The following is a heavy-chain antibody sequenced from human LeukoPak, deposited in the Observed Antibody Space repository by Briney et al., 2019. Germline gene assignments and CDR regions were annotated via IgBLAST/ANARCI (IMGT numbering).Heavy chain of an antibody. Sequence: SETLSLTCTVSGGSISSNSYYWGWIRQPPGKGLEWIGSIYYSGSTNYNPSLKSRVTISVDTSKNQFSLKLSSVTAADTAVYYCARDRSSWYDDAFDIWGQGTMVTVSS. CDR3: ARDRSSWYDDAFDI. CDR1: GGSISSNSYY. D-gene: IGHD6-13*01. CDR2: IYYSGST. V-gene: IGHV4-39*07. J-gene: IGHJ3*02.